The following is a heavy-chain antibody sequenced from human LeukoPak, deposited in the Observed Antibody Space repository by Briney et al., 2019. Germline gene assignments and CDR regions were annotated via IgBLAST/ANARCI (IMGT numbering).Heavy chain of an antibody. CDR3: ARRSEFDNTHYHYFDY. Sequence: SETLSLTCTVSGGSIDSRSYYWDWIRQAPGKGLEWIGTIYHSGSTEHNPSLKSRVAIFVDTSKNQFSLILHSVAAADTAVYYCARRSEFDNTHYHYFDYWGQGALVTVSS. J-gene: IGHJ4*02. CDR2: IYHSGST. D-gene: IGHD2-15*01. CDR1: GGSIDSRSYY. V-gene: IGHV4-39*01.